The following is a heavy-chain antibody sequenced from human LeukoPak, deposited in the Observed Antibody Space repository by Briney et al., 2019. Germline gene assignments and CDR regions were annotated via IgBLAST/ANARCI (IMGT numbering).Heavy chain of an antibody. D-gene: IGHD3-10*01. Sequence: GASVKVSCKASGYTFTRYGMSWVRQATGQGLEWMGWMNPNSGNTGYAQKFQGRVTITRNTSITTAYMELSSLRSEDTAVYYCARGNQYGSGSYYYYYYLDVWGKGTTVTVSS. CDR2: MNPNSGNT. CDR1: GYTFTRYG. V-gene: IGHV1-8*03. J-gene: IGHJ6*03. CDR3: ARGNQYGSGSYYYYYYLDV.